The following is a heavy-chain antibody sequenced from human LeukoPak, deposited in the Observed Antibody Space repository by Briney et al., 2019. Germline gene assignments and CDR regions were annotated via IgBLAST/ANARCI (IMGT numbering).Heavy chain of an antibody. CDR1: GITFSDYY. J-gene: IGHJ4*02. Sequence: GGSLRLSCAASGITFSDYYMSWIRQAPGKGLEWVSYISSSSSYTNYADSVKGRFTISRDNAKNSVYLQMNSLRAEDTAVYYCATWATGIDHWGQGTLVTVSS. V-gene: IGHV3-11*03. CDR3: ATWATGIDH. CDR2: ISSSSSYT. D-gene: IGHD3-16*01.